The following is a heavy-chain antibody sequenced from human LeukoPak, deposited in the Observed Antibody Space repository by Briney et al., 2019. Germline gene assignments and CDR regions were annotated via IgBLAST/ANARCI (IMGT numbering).Heavy chain of an antibody. CDR2: INPNSGGT. V-gene: IGHV1-2*02. CDR3: ARDSHYYGSGSYLDWYFDL. D-gene: IGHD3-10*01. Sequence: GASVKVSCKASGYTFTGYYLHWVRQAPGQGLEWMGWINPNSGGTNYAQKFQGRVTMTRDTSISTVYMELSRLRSDDTAVYYCARDSHYYGSGSYLDWYFDLWGRGTLVTVSS. J-gene: IGHJ2*01. CDR1: GYTFTGYY.